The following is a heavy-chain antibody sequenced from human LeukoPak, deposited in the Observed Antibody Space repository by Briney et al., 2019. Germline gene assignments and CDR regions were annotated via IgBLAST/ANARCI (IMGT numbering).Heavy chain of an antibody. V-gene: IGHV1-8*01. J-gene: IGHJ4*02. Sequence: ASVKVSCKASGYTFTSYDINWVRQATGQGLEWMGWMNPNSGNTGYAQKFQGRVTMTRNTSISTAYMELSSLRSEDTAVYYCARGPQVVLLWFGELWFDYWGQGTLVTVSS. CDR3: ARGPQVVLLWFGELWFDY. CDR1: GYTFTSYD. D-gene: IGHD3-10*01. CDR2: MNPNSGNT.